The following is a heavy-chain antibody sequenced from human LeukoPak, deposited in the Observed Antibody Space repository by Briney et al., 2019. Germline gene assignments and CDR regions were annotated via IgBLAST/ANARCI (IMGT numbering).Heavy chain of an antibody. J-gene: IGHJ5*02. CDR2: ISSSADSI. CDR3: ARAAVEGYCSGGSCYSGEDWFDP. CDR1: GFTFSGYY. V-gene: IGHV3-11*04. D-gene: IGHD2-15*01. Sequence: GGSLRLSCAASGFTFSGYYMSWIRQAPGKGLEWVSYISSSADSIYYADSVRGRFTISRDNAKNSLYLQMNSLRAEDTAVYYCARAAVEGYCSGGSCYSGEDWFDPWGQGTLVTVSS.